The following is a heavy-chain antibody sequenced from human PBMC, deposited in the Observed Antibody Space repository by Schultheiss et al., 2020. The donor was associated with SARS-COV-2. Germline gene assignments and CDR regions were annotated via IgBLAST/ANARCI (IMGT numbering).Heavy chain of an antibody. V-gene: IGHV4-4*02. CDR1: GFTFSNAW. Sequence: GSLRLSCAASGFTFSNAWMSWVRQAPGKGLEWIGEIYHSGSTNYNPSLKSRVTISVDTSKNQFSLKLSSVTAADTAVYYCARGRRFAASIAARPGRDFFDYWGQGTLVTVSS. J-gene: IGHJ4*02. CDR3: ARGRRFAASIAARPGRDFFDY. CDR2: IYHSGST. D-gene: IGHD6-6*01.